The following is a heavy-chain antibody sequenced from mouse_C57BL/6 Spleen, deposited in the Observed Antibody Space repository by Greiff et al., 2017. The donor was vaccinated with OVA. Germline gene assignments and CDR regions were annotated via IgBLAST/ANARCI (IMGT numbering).Heavy chain of an antibody. V-gene: IGHV1-15*01. CDR2: IDPETGGT. CDR3: TRRVLITTVVDAMDY. J-gene: IGHJ4*01. Sequence: VQVVESGAELVRPGASVTLSCKASGYTFTDYEMHWVKQTPVHGLEWIGAIDPETGGTAYNQKFKGKAILTADKSSSTAYMELRSLTSEDSAVYYCTRRVLITTVVDAMDYWGQGTSVTVSS. D-gene: IGHD1-1*01. CDR1: GYTFTDYE.